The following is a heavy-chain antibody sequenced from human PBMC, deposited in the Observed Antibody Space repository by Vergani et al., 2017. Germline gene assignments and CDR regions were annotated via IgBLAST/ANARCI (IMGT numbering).Heavy chain of an antibody. Sequence: EVQLVESGGGLVKRGGSLRLSCAASGFTFSSYSMNWVRQAPGKGLEWVSSISSSSSYIHYSDSLKGRFTISRDNAKSTLYLQMNSLRAEDTGVYYCARDRYYRGSGSYPYFCYYCLDFWGQGTAVTVSS. D-gene: IGHD3-10*01. J-gene: IGHJ6*02. V-gene: IGHV3-21*01. CDR3: ARDRYYRGSGSYPYFCYYCLDF. CDR1: GFTFSSYS. CDR2: ISSSSSYI.